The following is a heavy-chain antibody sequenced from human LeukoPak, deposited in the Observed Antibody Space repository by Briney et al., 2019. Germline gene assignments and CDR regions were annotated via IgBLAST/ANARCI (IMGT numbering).Heavy chain of an antibody. V-gene: IGHV3-11*01. CDR3: AKLIAAAGFYYFDY. D-gene: IGHD6-13*01. Sequence: GGSLRLSCAASGFTFSDYYMSWIRQAPGKGLEWVSYISSSGSTIYYADSVKGRFTISRDNAKNSLYLQMNSLRAEDTALYYCAKLIAAAGFYYFDYWGQGTLVTVSS. CDR2: ISSSGSTI. CDR1: GFTFSDYY. J-gene: IGHJ4*02.